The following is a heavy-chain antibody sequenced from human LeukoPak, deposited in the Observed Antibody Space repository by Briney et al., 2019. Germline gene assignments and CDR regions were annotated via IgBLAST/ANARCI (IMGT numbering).Heavy chain of an antibody. Sequence: ASVKVSCKASGGTFSSYAISWVRQAPGQGLEWMGGIIPIFGTANYAQKFQGRVTITTDESTSTAYMELSSLRSEDTAVYYCARERITIFGVVIMAFDIWGQGTMVTVSS. CDR2: IIPIFGTA. D-gene: IGHD3-3*01. V-gene: IGHV1-69*05. CDR1: GGTFSSYA. CDR3: ARERITIFGVVIMAFDI. J-gene: IGHJ3*02.